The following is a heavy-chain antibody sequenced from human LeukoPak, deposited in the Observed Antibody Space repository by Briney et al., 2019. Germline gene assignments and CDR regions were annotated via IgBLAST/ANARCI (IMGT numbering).Heavy chain of an antibody. Sequence: PSETLSLTCAVYGGSFSGYYWSWIRQPPGKGLEWIGEINHSGSTNYNPSLKSRVTISVDTSKNQFSLKLSSVTAADTAVYYCSRRPSYDYVWGSYRYGHSDYWGQGTLVTVSS. CDR3: SRRPSYDYVWGSYRYGHSDY. J-gene: IGHJ4*02. D-gene: IGHD3-16*02. CDR2: INHSGST. V-gene: IGHV4-34*01. CDR1: GGSFSGYY.